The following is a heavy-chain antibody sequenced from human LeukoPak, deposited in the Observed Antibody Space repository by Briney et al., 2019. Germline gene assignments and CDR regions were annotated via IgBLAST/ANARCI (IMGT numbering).Heavy chain of an antibody. V-gene: IGHV3-21*01. CDR3: ARAPRRYCSSTSCYGGLDY. D-gene: IGHD2-2*01. J-gene: IGHJ4*02. CDR2: ISSSSSYI. Sequence: GGSLRLSCAASGFTFSSYSMNWVRQAPGKGLEWVSSISSSSSYIYYADSVKGRFTISRDNAKNSLYLQMNSLRAEDTAVYYCARAPRRYCSSTSCYGGLDYWGQRTLVTVSS. CDR1: GFTFSSYS.